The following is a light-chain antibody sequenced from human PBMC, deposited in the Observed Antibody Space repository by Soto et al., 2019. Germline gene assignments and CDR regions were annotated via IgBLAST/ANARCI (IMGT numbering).Light chain of an antibody. CDR2: KAS. J-gene: IGKJ1*01. CDR1: QSISSW. Sequence: IQRTQSPATLSASVGDKVTITCRASQSISSWLAWYQQKPGKAPKLLIYKASSLESGVPSRFSGSGSGTEFTLTIISLQPDDFATYYCQQYNSYSWTFGQGTKVDIK. V-gene: IGKV1-5*03. CDR3: QQYNSYSWT.